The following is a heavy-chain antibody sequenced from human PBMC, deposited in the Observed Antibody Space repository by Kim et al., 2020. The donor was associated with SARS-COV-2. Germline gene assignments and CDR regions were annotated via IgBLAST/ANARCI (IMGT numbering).Heavy chain of an antibody. CDR3: ARDLEYYDSSGYYSSFGY. Sequence: GGSLRLSCAASGFTFSSYSMNWVRQAPGKVLEWVSSISSSSSYIYYADSVKGRFTISRDNAKNSLYLQMNSLRAEDTAVYYCARDLEYYDSSGYYSSFGYWGQETLVTVSS. D-gene: IGHD3-22*01. CDR1: GFTFSSYS. V-gene: IGHV3-21*01. J-gene: IGHJ4*02. CDR2: ISSSSSYI.